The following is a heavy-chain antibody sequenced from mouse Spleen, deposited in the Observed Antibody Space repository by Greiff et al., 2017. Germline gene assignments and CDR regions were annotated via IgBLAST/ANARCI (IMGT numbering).Heavy chain of an antibody. J-gene: IGHJ1*01. CDR2: INPNNGGT. CDR1: GYTFTDYY. V-gene: IGHV1-26*01. D-gene: IGHD2-2*01. Sequence: EVQLQQSGPELVKPGASVKISCKASGYTFTDYYMNWVKQSHGKSLEWIGDINPNNGGTSYNQKFKGKATLTVDKSSSTAYMELRSLTSEDSAVYYCARLVPYWYFDVWGAGTTVTVSS. CDR3: ARLVPYWYFDV.